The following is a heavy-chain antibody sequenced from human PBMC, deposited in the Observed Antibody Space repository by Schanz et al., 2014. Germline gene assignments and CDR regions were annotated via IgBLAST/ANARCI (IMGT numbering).Heavy chain of an antibody. J-gene: IGHJ4*02. D-gene: IGHD1-1*01. CDR2: ISGSGTYT. V-gene: IGHV3-11*06. CDR1: GFVFGDYY. CDR3: ARDRRNADLDY. Sequence: QVQVVQSGGGLVKPGGSLRLSCAASGFVFGDYYMTWIRQAPGKGLEWLSYISGSGTYTNYADSVKGRFTISRDNAKNSLYLEMNSLRAEDTALYYCARDRRNADLDYWGQGTLVTVSS.